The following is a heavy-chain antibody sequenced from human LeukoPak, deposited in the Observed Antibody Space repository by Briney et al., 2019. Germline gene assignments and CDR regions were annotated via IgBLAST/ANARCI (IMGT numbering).Heavy chain of an antibody. CDR3: ARAAGTMTTVVTPGRDFDY. CDR2: INPNSGGT. Sequence: ASVKVSCKASGYTFTGYYMHWVRQAPGQGLEWMGWINPNSGGTNYAQKFQGWVTMTRDTSISTAYMELSRLRSDDTAVYYCARAAGTMTTVVTPGRDFDYWGQGTLVTVSS. CDR1: GYTFTGYY. V-gene: IGHV1-2*04. J-gene: IGHJ4*02. D-gene: IGHD4-23*01.